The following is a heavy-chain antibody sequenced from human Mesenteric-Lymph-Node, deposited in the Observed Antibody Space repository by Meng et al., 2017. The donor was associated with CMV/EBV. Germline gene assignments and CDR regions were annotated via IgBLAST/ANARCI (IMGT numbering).Heavy chain of an antibody. V-gene: IGHV1-46*01. J-gene: IGHJ5*02. D-gene: IGHD3-10*01. Sequence: ASVKVSCKASGGTFSSYAISWVRQAPGQGLEWMGIINPSGGSTRYAQKFQGRVTMTRDTSTSTVYMELSSLRSEDTAVYYCARDPSITGSGSYNWFDPWGQGTLVTVSS. CDR1: GGTFSSYA. CDR2: INPSGGST. CDR3: ARDPSITGSGSYNWFDP.